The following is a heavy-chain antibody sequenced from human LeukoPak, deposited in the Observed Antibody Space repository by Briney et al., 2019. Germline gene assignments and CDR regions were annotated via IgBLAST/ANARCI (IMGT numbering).Heavy chain of an antibody. CDR2: ISYDGSNK. Sequence: PGRSLRLSCAASGFTFSNYGMHWVRQAPGKGLEWAAVISYDGSNKYYADSVKGRFTISRDNSKNTLYLQMNSLRAEDTAVYYCAVSSYRTGGYYYYYGMDVWGKGTTVTVSS. CDR3: AVSSYRTGGYYYYYGMDV. D-gene: IGHD6-6*01. V-gene: IGHV3-30*03. J-gene: IGHJ6*04. CDR1: GFTFSNYG.